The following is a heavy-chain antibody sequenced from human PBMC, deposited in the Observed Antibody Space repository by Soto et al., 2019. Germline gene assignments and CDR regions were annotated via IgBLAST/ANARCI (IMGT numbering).Heavy chain of an antibody. CDR1: GGTFSRYT. J-gene: IGHJ6*02. V-gene: IGHV1-69*01. D-gene: IGHD2-15*01. CDR3: ESDRGRDCSGDSRLSLPYYYGMDV. CDR2: IIPIFGTP. Sequence: QVQLVQSGAEVKKPGSSVKVSCKASGGTFSRYTISWVRQAPGQGLEWVGGIIPIFGTPNYAQKFQGRVTITAEASTRRVNLELLSLRSEDTGVSYWESDRGRDCSGDSRLSLPYYYGMDVWGQGTTVTVSS.